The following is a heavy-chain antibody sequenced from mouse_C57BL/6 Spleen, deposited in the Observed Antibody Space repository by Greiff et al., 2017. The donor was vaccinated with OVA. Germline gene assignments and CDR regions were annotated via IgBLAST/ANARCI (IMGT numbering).Heavy chain of an antibody. CDR2: IYPRSGNT. V-gene: IGHV1-81*01. CDR3: ARYYYGSSYYFDY. J-gene: IGHJ2*01. CDR1: GYSFTSYG. D-gene: IGHD1-1*01. Sequence: VQLQQSGAELARPGASVKLSCKASGYSFTSYGISWVKQRTGQGLEWIGEIYPRSGNTYYNEKFKGKATLTADKSTSTAYMELRSLTSEDAAVYFSARYYYGSSYYFDYWGQGTTLTVSS.